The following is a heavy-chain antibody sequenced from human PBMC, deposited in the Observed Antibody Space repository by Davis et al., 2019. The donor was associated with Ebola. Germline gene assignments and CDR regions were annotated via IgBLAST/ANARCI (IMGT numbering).Heavy chain of an antibody. CDR3: AKESGDEEDY. V-gene: IGHV3-33*06. Sequence: GESLKISCTVSGFTFSTYWMSWVRQAPGKGLEWVAVIWYDGSNKYYADSVKGRFTISRDNSKNTLYLQMNSLRAEDTAVYYCAKESGDEEDYWGQGTLVTVSS. D-gene: IGHD3-10*01. CDR1: GFTFSTYW. CDR2: IWYDGSNK. J-gene: IGHJ4*02.